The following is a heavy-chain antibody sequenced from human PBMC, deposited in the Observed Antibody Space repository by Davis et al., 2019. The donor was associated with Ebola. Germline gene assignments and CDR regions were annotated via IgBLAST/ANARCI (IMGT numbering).Heavy chain of an antibody. CDR2: ISGYEDNR. Sequence: AASVKVSCKASGYTFTSYDINWVRQAPGQGLEWMGWISGYEDNRNYAPRFQGRITLTKDRATSTVYMELRSLTSDDTAVYYCARDLATSSGAHFFYFGMDVWGEGTSVAVSS. J-gene: IGHJ6*04. D-gene: IGHD3-10*01. V-gene: IGHV1-18*01. CDR3: ARDLATSSGAHFFYFGMDV. CDR1: GYTFTSYD.